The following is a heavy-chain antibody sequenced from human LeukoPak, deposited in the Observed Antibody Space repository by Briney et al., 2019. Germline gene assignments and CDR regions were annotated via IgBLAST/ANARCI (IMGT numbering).Heavy chain of an antibody. Sequence: GGSLRLSCAASGFTFSSYSMNWVRQAPGKGLEWVSYISSSSCTIYYADSVKGRFTISRDNAKNSLYLQMNSLRAEDTAVYYCAREDFWSGFDIWGQGTMVTVSS. CDR3: AREDFWSGFDI. CDR1: GFTFSSYS. D-gene: IGHD3-3*01. J-gene: IGHJ3*02. CDR2: ISSSSCTI. V-gene: IGHV3-48*01.